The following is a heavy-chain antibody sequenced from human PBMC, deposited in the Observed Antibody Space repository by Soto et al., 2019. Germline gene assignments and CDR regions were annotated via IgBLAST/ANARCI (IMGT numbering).Heavy chain of an antibody. CDR2: INAGNGNT. Sequence: VQLVQSGAEEKKPGASVKVSCKASGYTFTNYAMHWVRQAPGQRLEWMGWINAGNGNTKYSQKFQGRVTITRDTSASTAYMELSSLRSEDTAVYYCARSIVVVTALDYWGQGTLVTVSS. CDR1: GYTFTNYA. CDR3: ARSIVVVTALDY. J-gene: IGHJ4*02. V-gene: IGHV1-3*05. D-gene: IGHD2-21*02.